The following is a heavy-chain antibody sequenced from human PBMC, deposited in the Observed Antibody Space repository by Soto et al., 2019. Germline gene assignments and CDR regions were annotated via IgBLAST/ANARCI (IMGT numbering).Heavy chain of an antibody. CDR2: INGDGRTT. D-gene: IGHD2-21*02. CDR1: GFTFSHYW. V-gene: IGHV3-74*03. CDR3: ARAPHYGGNSGPEDS. J-gene: IGHJ4*02. Sequence: EVELVEYGGGVAQPGGSLRLSCAVSGFTFSHYWMHWVRQAPGGGLEWVSGINGDGRTTTYAESVKGRFTISRENAKNTMSLQMTSLRDADTAVYFCARAPHYGGNSGPEDSWGQGTLVTVSS.